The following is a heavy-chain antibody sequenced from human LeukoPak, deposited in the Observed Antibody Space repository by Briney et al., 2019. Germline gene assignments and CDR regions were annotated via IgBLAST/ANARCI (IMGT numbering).Heavy chain of an antibody. V-gene: IGHV3-23*01. CDR2: FSGSGGST. Sequence: PGGSLRLSCAASGCTFSRYAMSWVRQAPGKVLELVSVFSGSGGSTYYADSVKGLFTISSDNSKNTLYLQMNRLTAEDTAAYYCATRLIRGVNHDAFDLWGQGTMVTVSS. CDR1: GCTFSRYA. D-gene: IGHD3-10*01. J-gene: IGHJ3*01. CDR3: ATRLIRGVNHDAFDL.